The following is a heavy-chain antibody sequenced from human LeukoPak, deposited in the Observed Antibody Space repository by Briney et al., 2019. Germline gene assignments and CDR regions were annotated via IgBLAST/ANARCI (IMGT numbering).Heavy chain of an antibody. CDR1: GGTFSSYA. CDR3: ARGRGQLVFDY. J-gene: IGHJ4*02. V-gene: IGHV1-69*13. D-gene: IGHD6-13*01. Sequence: RASVKVSCKASGGTFSSYAISWVRQAPGQGLEWMGGIIPIFGTANYAQKFQGRVTITADESTSTAYMELSSLRSEDTAVYYCARGRGQLVFDYWGQGTLVTVSS. CDR2: IIPIFGTA.